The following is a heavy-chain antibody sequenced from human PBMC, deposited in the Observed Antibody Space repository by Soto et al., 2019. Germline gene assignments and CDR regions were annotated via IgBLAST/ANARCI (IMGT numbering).Heavy chain of an antibody. Sequence: QVQLVQSGAEVKKPGSSVKVSCKASGGTFSSYAISWVRQAPGQGLEWMGGIIPIFGTANYAQKFQGRVTSTADEARSTAYMGLSSRRSEDTAVDYCARNVGYCISTSCYAFDPWGQGTLVTVSS. CDR1: GGTFSSYA. CDR3: ARNVGYCISTSCYAFDP. CDR2: IIPIFGTA. J-gene: IGHJ5*02. V-gene: IGHV1-69*12. D-gene: IGHD2-2*03.